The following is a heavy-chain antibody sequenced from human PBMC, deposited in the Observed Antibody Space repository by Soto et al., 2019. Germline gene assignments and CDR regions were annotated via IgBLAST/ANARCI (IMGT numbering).Heavy chain of an antibody. CDR3: TTGPGLGRSFDY. Sequence: GSLVLACAASGFTFSNAWMSWVRQAPGKGLEWVGRIKSKTDGGTTDYAAPVKGRFTISRDDSKNTLYLQMNSLKTEDTAVYYCTTGPGLGRSFDYWGQGTLVTVYS. CDR1: GFTFSNAW. D-gene: IGHD3-10*01. J-gene: IGHJ4*02. V-gene: IGHV3-15*01. CDR2: IKSKTDGGTT.